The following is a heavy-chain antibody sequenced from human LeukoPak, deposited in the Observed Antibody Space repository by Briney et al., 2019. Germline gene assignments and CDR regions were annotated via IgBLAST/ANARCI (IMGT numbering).Heavy chain of an antibody. Sequence: SETLSLTCAVYGGSFSGYYWSWIRQPPGKGLEWIGEINHSGSTNYNPSLKSRVTISVDTSKNQFSLKLSSVTAADTAVYYCARAIVVVVAATYNWFDPWGQGTLVTVSS. CDR2: INHSGST. D-gene: IGHD2-15*01. V-gene: IGHV4-34*01. CDR1: GGSFSGYY. J-gene: IGHJ5*02. CDR3: ARAIVVVVAATYNWFDP.